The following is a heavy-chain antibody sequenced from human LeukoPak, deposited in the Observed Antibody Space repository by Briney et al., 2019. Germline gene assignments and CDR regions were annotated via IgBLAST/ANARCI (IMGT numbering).Heavy chain of an antibody. V-gene: IGHV3-9*03. D-gene: IGHD3-3*01. J-gene: IGHJ3*02. Sequence: GGSLRLSCAASGFTFDDYAMHWVRQAPGKGLEWVSGISWNSGSIGYADSVKGRFTISRDNAKNSLYLQMNSLRAEDMALYCGAKSLGGFNAFDIWGQGTMVTVSS. CDR2: ISWNSGSI. CDR1: GFTFDDYA. CDR3: AKSLGGFNAFDI.